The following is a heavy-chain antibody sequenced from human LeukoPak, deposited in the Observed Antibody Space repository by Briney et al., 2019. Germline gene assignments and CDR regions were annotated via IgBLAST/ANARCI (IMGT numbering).Heavy chain of an antibody. V-gene: IGHV3-33*08. CDR3: AREGLDSAFDY. J-gene: IGHJ4*02. CDR2: IWYDGSDK. CDR1: GFTFSSYG. D-gene: IGHD1-26*01. Sequence: NPGGSLRLSCAASGFTFSSYGMHWVRQAPGKGLEWVAVIWYDGSDKYYADSVQGRFTISRDNSKNTLDLQLNSLRAEDTAVYYCAREGLDSAFDYWGQGTLVTVSS.